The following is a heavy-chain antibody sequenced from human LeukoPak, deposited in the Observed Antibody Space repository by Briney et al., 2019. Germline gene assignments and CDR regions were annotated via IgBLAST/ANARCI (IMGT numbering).Heavy chain of an antibody. CDR2: MNEDGSGT. Sequence: GGSLRLSCAVSGFSIRSSWMSWVRQTPGKGLEWVADMNEDGSGTWYADSVKGRFTVSRDNAKNSVDLQMSSLRAEDTAVYYCARDPAWGAIDYWGQGTLVTVSS. J-gene: IGHJ4*02. CDR1: GFSIRSSW. CDR3: ARDPAWGAIDY. D-gene: IGHD7-27*01. V-gene: IGHV3-7*01.